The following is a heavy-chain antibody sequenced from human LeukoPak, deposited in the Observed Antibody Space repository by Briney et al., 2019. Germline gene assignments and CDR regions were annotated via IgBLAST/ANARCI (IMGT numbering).Heavy chain of an antibody. Sequence: PSETLSLTCAVYGGSFSGYYWSWIRQPPGKGLEWIGEINHSGSTNYNPSLKSQVTISVDTSKNQFSLKLSSVTAADTAVYYCATGLIITMVRGVIGYYYGMDVWGQGTTVTVSS. D-gene: IGHD3-10*01. CDR3: ATGLIITMVRGVIGYYYGMDV. V-gene: IGHV4-34*01. CDR1: GGSFSGYY. CDR2: INHSGST. J-gene: IGHJ6*02.